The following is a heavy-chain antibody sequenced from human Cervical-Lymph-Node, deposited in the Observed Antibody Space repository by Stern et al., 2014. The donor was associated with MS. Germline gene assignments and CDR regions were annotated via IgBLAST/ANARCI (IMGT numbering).Heavy chain of an antibody. CDR1: GFSFGTSW. CDR3: ARDRRAFLDY. Sequence: EVQLVESGGGLVQPGGSLRLSCVASGFSFGTSWMSWVRQPPGRGLEWVAKIRQDGYGKFYVDSVKGRFTNSRDNARNSLYLQMNSLTVADTAVYYCARDRRAFLDYWGQGTHVAVSS. CDR2: IRQDGYGK. V-gene: IGHV3-7*01. J-gene: IGHJ4*02. D-gene: IGHD2/OR15-2a*01.